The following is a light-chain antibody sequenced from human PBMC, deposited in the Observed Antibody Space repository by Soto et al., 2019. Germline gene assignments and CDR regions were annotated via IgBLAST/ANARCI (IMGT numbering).Light chain of an antibody. CDR2: EAS. J-gene: IGKJ5*01. CDR1: QSVNSRY. Sequence: DTVLTQSPGTLSLSSGEIATLSCSASQSVNSRYIAWYQVKPGQAPRLLIYEASSRATGIPDRFSGGGSGTDFTLSISKVEPEDFAVYYCQKYGRPPPATFGQGPRLAIK. CDR3: QKYGRPPPAT. V-gene: IGKV3-20*01.